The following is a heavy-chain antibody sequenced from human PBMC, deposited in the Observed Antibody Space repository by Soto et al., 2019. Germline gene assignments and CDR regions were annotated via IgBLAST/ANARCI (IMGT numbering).Heavy chain of an antibody. V-gene: IGHV1-18*01. Sequence: QVQLVQSGAEVKKPGASVKVSCKASGYTFTSYGISWVRQAPGQGLEWMGGISAYNGNTNYAQKLQGRVTMTTDTSTSTAYMELRSLRSDDTAVYYCARDTPDYGDRQMGDGTAFDIWGQGTMVTVSS. D-gene: IGHD4-17*01. CDR1: GYTFTSYG. J-gene: IGHJ3*02. CDR2: ISAYNGNT. CDR3: ARDTPDYGDRQMGDGTAFDI.